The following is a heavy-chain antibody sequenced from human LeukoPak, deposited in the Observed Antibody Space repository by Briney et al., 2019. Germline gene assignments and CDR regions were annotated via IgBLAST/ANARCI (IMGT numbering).Heavy chain of an antibody. CDR1: GGSISSYY. CDR3: ARLPYSGSYLYYFDY. CDR2: IYYSGST. Sequence: SETLSLTCTVSGGSISSYYWSWIRQPPGKGLEWIGYIYYSGSTNYNPSHKSRVTISVDTSKNQFSLKLSSVTAADTAVYYCARLPYSGSYLYYFDYWGQGTLVTVSS. J-gene: IGHJ4*02. V-gene: IGHV4-59*08. D-gene: IGHD1-26*01.